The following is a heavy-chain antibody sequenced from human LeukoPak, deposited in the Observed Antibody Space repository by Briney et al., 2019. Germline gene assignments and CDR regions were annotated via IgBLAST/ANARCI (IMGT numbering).Heavy chain of an antibody. V-gene: IGHV3-30-3*01. CDR2: ISYDGSNK. D-gene: IGHD6-19*01. Sequence: GGSLRLSCAASGFTFSSYAMHWVRQAPGKGLEWVAVISYDGSNKYYADSVKGRFTISRDNSKNTLYLQMNSLRAEDTAVYYCAKGVAGTKPGDYFDYWGQGTLVTVSS. CDR1: GFTFSSYA. CDR3: AKGVAGTKPGDYFDY. J-gene: IGHJ4*02.